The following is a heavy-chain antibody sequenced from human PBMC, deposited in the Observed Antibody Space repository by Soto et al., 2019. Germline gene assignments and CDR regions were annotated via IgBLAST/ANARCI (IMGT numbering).Heavy chain of an antibody. CDR1: GYAFTTYG. CDR3: ARGRYGDY. V-gene: IGHV1-18*01. J-gene: IGHJ4*02. D-gene: IGHD1-1*01. CDR2: ISAHNGNT. Sequence: QVHLVQSGAEVKKPGASVKVSCKGSGYAFTTYGITWVRQAPGQGLEWMGWISAHNGNTNYAQKLQGRVTVTRDTSTSTADMELSSLRSNDTAVYYCARGRYGDYGGQGALVTVSS.